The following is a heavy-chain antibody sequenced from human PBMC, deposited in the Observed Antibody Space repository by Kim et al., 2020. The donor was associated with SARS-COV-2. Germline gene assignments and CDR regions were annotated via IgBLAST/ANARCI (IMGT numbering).Heavy chain of an antibody. V-gene: IGHV4-39*01. D-gene: IGHD2-8*02. CDR3: ARTTGPLVLGVWWFDP. CDR1: GGSISSSSYY. CDR2: IYYSGST. Sequence: SETLSLTCTVSGGSISSSSYYWGWIRQPPGKGLEWIGSIYYSGSTYYNPSLKSRVTISVDTSKNQFSLKLSSVTAADTAVYYCARTTGPLVLGVWWFDPWGQGTLVTVSS. J-gene: IGHJ5*02.